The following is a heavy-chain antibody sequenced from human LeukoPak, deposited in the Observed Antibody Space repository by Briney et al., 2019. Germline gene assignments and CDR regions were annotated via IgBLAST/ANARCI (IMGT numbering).Heavy chain of an antibody. D-gene: IGHD3-3*01. CDR1: GYTFTSYG. V-gene: IGHV1-18*01. CDR3: ARDRVGDYDFWSGYGVNWFDP. CDR2: ISAYNGNT. Sequence: ASVKVSCKASGYTFTSYGISWVRQAPGQGLEWMGWISAYNGNTNYAQKLQGRVTMTTDTSTSTAYMELRSLRTDDTAVYYCARDRVGDYDFWSGYGVNWFDPWGQGTLVTVSS. J-gene: IGHJ5*02.